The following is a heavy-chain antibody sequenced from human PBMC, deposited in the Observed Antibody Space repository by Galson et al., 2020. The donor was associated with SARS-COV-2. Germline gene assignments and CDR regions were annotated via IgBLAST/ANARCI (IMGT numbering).Heavy chain of an antibody. CDR2: IRSKSDCGTT. J-gene: IGHJ1*01. V-gene: IGHV3-15*01. CDR1: GFTFRNDW. Sequence: GGSLRLSCGASGFTFRNDWMNWVRQAPGKGLEWVGRIRSKSDCGTTDYAAPVKGRFANSRDDSENTLFLQMKSLKIEDTAVYYCTTESLGFGEFFPCGAWDLWGGGTVVTV. CDR3: TTESLGFGEFFPCGAWDL. D-gene: IGHD3-10*01.